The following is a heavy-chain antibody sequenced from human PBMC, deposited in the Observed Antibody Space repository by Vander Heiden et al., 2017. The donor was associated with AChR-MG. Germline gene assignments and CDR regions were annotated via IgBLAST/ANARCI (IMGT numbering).Heavy chain of an antibody. D-gene: IGHD2-15*01. Sequence: QVQLQESGPGLVKPSQTLSLTCTVSGDSISSGRYYWTWIRQPAGKGLEWIGRMSTSGTTNYNPSLKGRVTISVDTSKNQFSLKLSSVNAADTAVYYCARGRENCSGGSCYGGNWFDPWGQGTLVTVSS. CDR2: MSTSGTT. CDR3: ARGRENCSGGSCYGGNWFDP. J-gene: IGHJ5*02. V-gene: IGHV4-61*02. CDR1: GDSISSGRYY.